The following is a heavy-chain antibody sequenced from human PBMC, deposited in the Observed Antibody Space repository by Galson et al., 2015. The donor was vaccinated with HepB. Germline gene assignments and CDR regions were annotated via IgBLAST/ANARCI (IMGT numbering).Heavy chain of an antibody. V-gene: IGHV7-4-1*02. CDR2: INTNTGNP. D-gene: IGHD6-13*01. J-gene: IGHJ6*02. Sequence: SVKVSCKASGYTFTSYAMNWVRQAPGQGLEWMGWINTNTGNPTYAQGFTGRFVFSLDTSVSTAYLQISSLKAEDTAVYYCGVAAAGSYYYYGMDVWGQGTTVTVSS. CDR3: GVAAAGSYYYYGMDV. CDR1: GYTFTSYA.